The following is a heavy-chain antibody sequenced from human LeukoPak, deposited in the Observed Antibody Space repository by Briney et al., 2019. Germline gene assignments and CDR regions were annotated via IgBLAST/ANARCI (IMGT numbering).Heavy chain of an antibody. CDR1: GFTFSDYY. CDR3: AGYCSGGSCNAAGY. D-gene: IGHD2-15*01. CDR2: ISSGGSTI. Sequence: SGGSLRLSCAASGFTFSDYYMSWIRQAPGKGLEWVSYISSGGSTICYADSVKGRFTTPRDNARNSLYLQMNSLRAEDTAVYYCAGYCSGGSCNAAGYWGQGTLVTVSS. V-gene: IGHV3-11*01. J-gene: IGHJ4*02.